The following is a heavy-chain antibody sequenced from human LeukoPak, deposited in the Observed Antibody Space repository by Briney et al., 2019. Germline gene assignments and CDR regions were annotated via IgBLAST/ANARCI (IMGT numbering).Heavy chain of an antibody. CDR2: IIPIFGTA. Sequence: SAKVSCKASGGTFSSYAISWVRQAPGQGLEWMGGIIPIFGTANYAQKFQGRVTITADKSTSTAYMELSSLRSEDTAVYYCARDTDSYGTREYYYYMDVWGKGTTVTVSS. D-gene: IGHD5-18*01. J-gene: IGHJ6*03. V-gene: IGHV1-69*06. CDR1: GGTFSSYA. CDR3: ARDTDSYGTREYYYYMDV.